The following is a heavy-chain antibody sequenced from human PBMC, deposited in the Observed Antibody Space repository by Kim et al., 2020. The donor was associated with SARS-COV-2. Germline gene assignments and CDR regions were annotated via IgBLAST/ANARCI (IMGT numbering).Heavy chain of an antibody. V-gene: IGHV1-2*02. CDR1: GYTFTGYY. CDR2: INPNSGGT. D-gene: IGHD2-15*01. Sequence: ASVKVSCKASGYTFTGYYMHWVRQAPGQGLEWMGWINPNSGGTNYAQKFQGRVTMTRDTSISTAYMELSGLRSDDTAVYYCARGEVVVAHTLDYADYWGQRTLVTVSS. J-gene: IGHJ4*02. CDR3: ARGEVVVAHTLDYADY.